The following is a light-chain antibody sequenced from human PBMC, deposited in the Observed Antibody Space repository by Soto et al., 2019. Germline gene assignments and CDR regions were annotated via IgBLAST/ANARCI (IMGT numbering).Light chain of an antibody. CDR3: QKFSAVPT. CDR1: QAIYNY. J-gene: IGKJ4*01. V-gene: IGKV1-27*01. Sequence: DIQMTQSPSSLSASVGDRVTITCRASQAIYNYLAWYQQKPGKVPTLLISAASTLQSGVPSRFSGSGSGTDFTLTISSLQPXDVATYYCQKFSAVPTFGGGTKVEI. CDR2: AAS.